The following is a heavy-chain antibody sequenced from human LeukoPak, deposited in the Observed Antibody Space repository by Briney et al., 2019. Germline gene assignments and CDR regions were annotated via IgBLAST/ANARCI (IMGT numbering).Heavy chain of an antibody. CDR1: DESIKSYF. Sequence: SETLSLTCTVSDESIKSYFWTWIRQSPGKGMEWIGYVFYSGSTYYNPSLKSRVTISVDTSKNQFSMKLSSVTAADTAVYYCARWLQFSWGQGTLVTVSS. V-gene: IGHV4-59*12. J-gene: IGHJ5*02. CDR3: ARWLQFS. D-gene: IGHD5-24*01. CDR2: VFYSGST.